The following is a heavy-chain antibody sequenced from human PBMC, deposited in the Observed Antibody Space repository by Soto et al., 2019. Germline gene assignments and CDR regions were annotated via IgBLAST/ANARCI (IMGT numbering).Heavy chain of an antibody. Sequence: LRFFCAAVVFTVSSNYMSGVRQAPGKGLEWVSVIYSGGSTYYADSVKSRFTISRDNSKNTLYLQMDSLRAEDTAVYYFARALEAELEYYMDVWGKWTTVTVSS. J-gene: IGHJ6*03. D-gene: IGHD1-1*01. CDR2: IYSGGST. V-gene: IGHV3-66*01. CDR3: ARALEAELEYYMDV. CDR1: VFTVSSNY.